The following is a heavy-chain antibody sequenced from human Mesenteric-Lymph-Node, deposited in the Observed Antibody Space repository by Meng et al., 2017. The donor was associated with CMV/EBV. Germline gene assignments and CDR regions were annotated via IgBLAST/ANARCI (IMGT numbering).Heavy chain of an antibody. V-gene: IGHV1-2*06. D-gene: IGHD6-13*01. J-gene: IGHJ4*02. CDR1: GYSFRPSYY. CDR3: ARQYLPDIASAVNY. Sequence: SGYSFRPSYYIPWVRPAPGQWLEWMGRINPMTSGTNYAQKFQGRVTMTRDTSVNTAYMELSRLTSDDTAVYFCARQYLPDIASAVNYWGQGTLVTVSS. CDR2: INPMTSGT.